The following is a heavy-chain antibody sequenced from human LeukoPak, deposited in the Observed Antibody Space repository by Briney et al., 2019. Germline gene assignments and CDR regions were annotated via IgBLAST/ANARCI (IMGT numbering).Heavy chain of an antibody. CDR2: ISYDGSNK. D-gene: IGHD4-17*01. Sequence: GGSLRLSCAASGFTVSSYATHWVRQAPGKGLEWVAVISYDGSNKYYADSVKGRFTISRDNSKNTLYLQMNSLRAEDTAVYYCARDPWGIYGDYGVDYWGQGTLVTVSS. V-gene: IGHV3-30*04. J-gene: IGHJ4*02. CDR3: ARDPWGIYGDYGVDY. CDR1: GFTVSSYA.